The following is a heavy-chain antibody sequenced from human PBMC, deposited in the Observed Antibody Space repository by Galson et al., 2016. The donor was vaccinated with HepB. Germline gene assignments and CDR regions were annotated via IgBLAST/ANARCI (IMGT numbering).Heavy chain of an antibody. CDR2: ISWNGGSI. CDR1: GFTFEYYA. V-gene: IGHV3-9*01. CDR3: AKEDSPGEMGAFDI. J-gene: IGHJ3*02. D-gene: IGHD3-22*01. Sequence: SLRLSCAVSGFTFEYYAMHWVRQVPGKGLEWVSGISWNGGSIGYVDSVKGRFTISRDNAKNSLYLQMNSLRAEDTAFYYCAKEDSPGEMGAFDIWGQGTMVTVSS.